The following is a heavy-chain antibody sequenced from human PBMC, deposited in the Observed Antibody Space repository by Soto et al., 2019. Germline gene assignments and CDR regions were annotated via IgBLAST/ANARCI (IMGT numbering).Heavy chain of an antibody. Sequence: EVQLLESGGGLVQPGGSLRLSCAASGITISNYPMSWVRQAPGKGLEWVSGISGSGDRTYYADSAKGRFTISKDISKNSLSLQLDNLGFEDTAVYFCVKDDGGYPSTAPHWGQGTLVTVSS. J-gene: IGHJ1*01. D-gene: IGHD3-22*01. CDR1: GITISNYP. CDR2: ISGSGDRT. CDR3: VKDDGGYPSTAPH. V-gene: IGHV3-23*01.